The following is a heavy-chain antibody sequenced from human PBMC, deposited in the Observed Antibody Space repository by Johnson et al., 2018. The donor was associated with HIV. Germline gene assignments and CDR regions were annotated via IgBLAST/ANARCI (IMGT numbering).Heavy chain of an antibody. CDR3: ARKKLQYYDSSGYYDHAFDV. CDR1: RFSVSSNY. CDR2: TQQDGSGK. J-gene: IGHJ3*01. D-gene: IGHD3-22*01. Sequence: VQLVESGGGLIQPGGSLRLSCAASRFSVSSNYMTWVRQAPGKGLEWVAQTQQDGSGKLYVSSLRGRITISRDNAKNSLYLQMNSLRAEDTAVYYCARKKLQYYDSSGYYDHAFDVWGQGTMVTVSS. V-gene: IGHV3-7*01.